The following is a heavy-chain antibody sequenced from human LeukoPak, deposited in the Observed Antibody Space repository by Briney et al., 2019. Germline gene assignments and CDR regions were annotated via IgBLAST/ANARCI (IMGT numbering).Heavy chain of an antibody. J-gene: IGHJ4*02. CDR3: ARDYKYAFDN. Sequence: GGSLRPSCAASGFTFSSYWMSWVRQAPGKGLEWISYIGIDSGNTNYADSVKGRFTISGDKAKNSLYLQMNSLRVEDTAVYYCARDYKYAFDNWGQGTLVTVSS. D-gene: IGHD5-24*01. CDR1: GFTFSSYW. V-gene: IGHV3-48*01. CDR2: IGIDSGNT.